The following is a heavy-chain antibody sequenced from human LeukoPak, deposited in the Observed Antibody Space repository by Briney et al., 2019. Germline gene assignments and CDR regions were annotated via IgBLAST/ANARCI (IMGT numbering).Heavy chain of an antibody. Sequence: PSETLSLTCTVSGGSISSGGYYWSWIRQHPGKGLEWIGYIYYSGSTYYNPSLKSRVTISVDTSKNQFSLKLSSVTAADTAVYYCAREPDGSWYDYWGQGTLVTVSS. D-gene: IGHD6-13*01. CDR3: AREPDGSWYDY. CDR2: IYYSGST. V-gene: IGHV4-31*03. J-gene: IGHJ4*02. CDR1: GGSISSGGYY.